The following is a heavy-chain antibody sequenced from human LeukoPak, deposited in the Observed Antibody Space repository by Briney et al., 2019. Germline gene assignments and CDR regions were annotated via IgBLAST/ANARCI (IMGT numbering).Heavy chain of an antibody. CDR1: GYSISSDYY. CDR3: ARQVIGSHYHDY. D-gene: IGHD1-26*01. Sequence: SETLSLTCAVPGYSISSDYYWGWIRQPPGKGLEGIGSMYHSGTSYYNPSLKSRVTVSLDTSKNQFSLRLSSVTAADTAVYYCARQVIGSHYHDYWGQGTLVTVSS. V-gene: IGHV4-38-2*01. CDR2: MYHSGTS. J-gene: IGHJ4*02.